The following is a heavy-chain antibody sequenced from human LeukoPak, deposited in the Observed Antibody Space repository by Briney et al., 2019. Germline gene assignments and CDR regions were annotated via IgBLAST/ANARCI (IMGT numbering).Heavy chain of an antibody. V-gene: IGHV5-51*01. CDR2: IYPGGSDT. D-gene: IGHD6-13*01. CDR1: GSSFTSYW. Sequence: TAGESLKISCKGSGSSFTSYWIGRGRQLPGKGLEWVGIIYPGGSDTSYSPAFQGFVTISANTSITPAYLQWSSLDASYTALYYCAKLIAAAGTDYFDYWGQGTLVTVSS. J-gene: IGHJ4*02. CDR3: AKLIAAAGTDYFDY.